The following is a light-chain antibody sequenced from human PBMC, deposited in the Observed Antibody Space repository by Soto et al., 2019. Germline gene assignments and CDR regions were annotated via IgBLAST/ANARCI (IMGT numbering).Light chain of an antibody. Sequence: DIQMTQSPSTLSASMGDRVTITCRASQSISTWLAWYQQKSGKAPKLLIYKASNLESDVPSRFSGSGSGTAFTLTISSLKPDDFATYYCQQYNVFPITFGQGTRLEI. CDR3: QQYNVFPIT. V-gene: IGKV1-5*03. J-gene: IGKJ5*01. CDR1: QSISTW. CDR2: KAS.